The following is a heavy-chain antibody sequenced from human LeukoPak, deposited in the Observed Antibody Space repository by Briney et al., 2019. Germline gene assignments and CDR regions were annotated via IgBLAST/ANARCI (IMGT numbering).Heavy chain of an antibody. V-gene: IGHV1-2*06. CDR3: ARTYGDYVRMRLDY. CDR1: GYTFTGYY. D-gene: IGHD4-17*01. Sequence: ASVKVSCKASGYTFTGYYMHWVRQAPGQGLEWMGRINPNSGGTNYAQKFQGRVTMTRDASVSTAYMELSRLRSDDTAVYYCARTYGDYVRMRLDYWGRGTLVTVSS. J-gene: IGHJ4*02. CDR2: INPNSGGT.